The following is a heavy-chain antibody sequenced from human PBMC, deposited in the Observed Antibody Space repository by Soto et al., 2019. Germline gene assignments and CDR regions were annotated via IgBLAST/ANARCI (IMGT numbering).Heavy chain of an antibody. CDR3: AKAQPYSIQGSYYYYYGMDV. Sequence: GGSLRLSCAASGFTFSSYAMSWVRQAPGKGLEWVSSISGSGGSTYYADSVKGRFTISRDNSKNTLSLQMNSLRAEDTAVYYCAKAQPYSIQGSYYYYYGMDVWGQGTTVTVSS. J-gene: IGHJ6*02. CDR2: ISGSGGST. V-gene: IGHV3-23*01. D-gene: IGHD6-13*01. CDR1: GFTFSSYA.